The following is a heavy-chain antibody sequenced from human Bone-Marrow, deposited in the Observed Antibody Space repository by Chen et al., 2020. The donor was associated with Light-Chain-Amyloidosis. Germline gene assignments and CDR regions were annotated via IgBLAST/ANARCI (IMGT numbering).Heavy chain of an antibody. D-gene: IGHD4-4*01. Sequence: EVQLVESGGGLVQPGGSLRLSCAASGFTFSNFHMTWVRQAPGRGLEWVTTINPAGNSINYLDSVRGRFTVSRDNAKNSLYLQMNSLTAEDTALYYCARDPAYSAFDIWGQGAMVTVSS. CDR1: GFTFSNFH. CDR3: ARDPAYSAFDI. J-gene: IGHJ3*02. CDR2: INPAGNSI. V-gene: IGHV3-7*05.